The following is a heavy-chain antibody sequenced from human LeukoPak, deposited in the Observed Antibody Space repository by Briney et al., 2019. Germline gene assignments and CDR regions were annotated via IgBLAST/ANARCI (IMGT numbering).Heavy chain of an antibody. V-gene: IGHV1-18*01. J-gene: IGHJ4*02. D-gene: IGHD6-19*01. CDR1: GYTFTSYG. CDR2: ISAYNGNT. CDR3: ARDSIPTVAGTDPPVPFDY. Sequence: ASVKVSCKASGYTFTSYGISWVRQAPGQGLEWMGWISAYNGNTNYAQKLQGRVTMTIDTSTSTAYMELRSLRSDDTAVYYCARDSIPTVAGTDPPVPFDYWGQGTLVPVSS.